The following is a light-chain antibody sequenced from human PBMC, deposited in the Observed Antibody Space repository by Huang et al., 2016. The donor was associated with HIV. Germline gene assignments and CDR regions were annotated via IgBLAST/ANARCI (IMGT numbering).Light chain of an antibody. J-gene: IGKJ1*01. V-gene: IGKV3-15*01. CDR3: QQYNNWPQT. CDR2: DSS. CDR1: QTVTTN. Sequence: EIVMTQSPATLSVSPGERAPLSCRASQTVTTNLVWYQQKPGQAPRLLSYDSSTRATCIPARFRGSGSGTEFTLTISSLQSEDFAVYHCQQYNNWPQTFGQGTKVEIK.